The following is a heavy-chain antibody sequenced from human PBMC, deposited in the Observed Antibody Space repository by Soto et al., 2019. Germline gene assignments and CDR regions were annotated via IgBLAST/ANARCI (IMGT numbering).Heavy chain of an antibody. CDR3: AKDLIANNGVWETFDM. V-gene: IGHV3-23*01. D-gene: IGHD2-8*01. CDR1: GFTFSAYT. J-gene: IGHJ3*02. CDR2: IFGSGGGI. Sequence: EVRLLESGGGLVQPGGSLRLSCEASGFTFSAYTMNWFRQVPGKGLQWVSGIFGSGGGIQYADSVRGRFTVSRDNSRNTLYLKLDSLRAEDTAVYYGAKDLIANNGVWETFDMWGQGTEVTVSS.